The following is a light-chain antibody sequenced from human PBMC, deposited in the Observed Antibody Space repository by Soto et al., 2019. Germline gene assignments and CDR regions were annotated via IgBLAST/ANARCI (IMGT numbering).Light chain of an antibody. CDR2: LEGSGTY. CDR1: SGHSSYI. V-gene: IGLV4-60*02. Sequence: QLVLTQSSSASASLGSSVILTCTLSSGHSSYIIAWHQQQPGKAPSYLMKLEGSGTYDKGSGVPDRFSGSSSGADRYLTISNLQFEDEADYYCETWDTNTRVFGGGTKLTVL. J-gene: IGLJ3*02. CDR3: ETWDTNTRV.